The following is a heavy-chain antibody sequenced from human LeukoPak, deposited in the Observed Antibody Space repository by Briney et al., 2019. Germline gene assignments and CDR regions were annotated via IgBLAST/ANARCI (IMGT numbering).Heavy chain of an antibody. Sequence: PSETLSLTCTVSGGSISSSSYYWGWIRQPPGKGLEWIGSIYYSGSTYYNPSLKSRVTISVDTSKNQFSLKLSSVTAADTAVYYCARDKVAAHNYYYYYMDVWGKGTTVTVSS. CDR2: IYYSGST. CDR1: GGSISSSSYY. D-gene: IGHD6-13*01. V-gene: IGHV4-39*07. CDR3: ARDKVAAHNYYYYYMDV. J-gene: IGHJ6*03.